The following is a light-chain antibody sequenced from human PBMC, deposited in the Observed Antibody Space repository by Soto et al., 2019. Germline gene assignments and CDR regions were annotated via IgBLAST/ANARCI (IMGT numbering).Light chain of an antibody. CDR1: QSLVHSDGNTY. V-gene: IGKV2-24*01. J-gene: IGKJ1*01. Sequence: DIVMTQTPLSSPVTLGQPASISCRSSQSLVHSDGNTYLSWLHQRPGQPPRLLIYKISKRFSGAPDRFSGSGAGTHFTLNISRVEAEDVGVYYCMQAIQFPLFGQGTKLEI. CDR2: KIS. CDR3: MQAIQFPL.